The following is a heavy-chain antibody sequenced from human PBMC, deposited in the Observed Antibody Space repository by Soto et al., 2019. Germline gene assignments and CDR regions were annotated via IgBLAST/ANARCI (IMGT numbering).Heavy chain of an antibody. D-gene: IGHD3-3*01. CDR2: ISAYNGNT. CDR3: ASGKVYYDFWSGFYYYYMDV. V-gene: IGHV1-18*01. CDR1: GYTFTSYG. Sequence: QVPLVQSGAEVKKPGASVKVSCKASGYTFTSYGISWVRQAPGQGLEWMGWISAYNGNTNYAQKLQGRVTMTTDTSTSTAYMELRSLRSDDTAVYYCASGKVYYDFWSGFYYYYMDVWGKGTTVTVSS. J-gene: IGHJ6*03.